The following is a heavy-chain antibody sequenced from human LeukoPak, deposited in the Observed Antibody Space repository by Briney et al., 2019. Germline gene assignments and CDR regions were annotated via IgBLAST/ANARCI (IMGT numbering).Heavy chain of an antibody. D-gene: IGHD3-22*01. CDR3: ARENPSGYYNRPIDY. CDR2: IYYSGSI. Sequence: SETLSLTCTVSGASISSYHWSWIRQPPGKGLEWIGDIYYSGSIKYNPSLKSRVTMSVDTSKNQFSLKLSSVTAADTAIYYCARENPSGYYNRPIDYWGQGTLVTVSS. CDR1: GASISSYH. V-gene: IGHV4-59*01. J-gene: IGHJ4*02.